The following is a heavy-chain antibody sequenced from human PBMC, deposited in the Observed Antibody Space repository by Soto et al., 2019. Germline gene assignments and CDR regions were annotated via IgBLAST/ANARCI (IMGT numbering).Heavy chain of an antibody. J-gene: IGHJ4*02. CDR2: INHSGST. D-gene: IGHD2-21*02. Sequence: QVQLQQWGAGLLKPSETLSLTCAVYGGSFSGYYWSWIRQPPGKGLEWIGEINHSGSTNYNPSLKSRGTISVDTSKNQFSLKPRSVNAADTAGYYCARKYGGNSGTFDYWGQGTLVTVSS. CDR1: GGSFSGYY. V-gene: IGHV4-34*01. CDR3: ARKYGGNSGTFDY.